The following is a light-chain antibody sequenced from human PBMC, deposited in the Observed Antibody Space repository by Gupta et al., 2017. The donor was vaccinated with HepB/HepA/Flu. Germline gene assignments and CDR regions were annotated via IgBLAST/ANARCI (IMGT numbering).Light chain of an antibody. Sequence: QSALIQPRSVSGSPGQSVTISCTGTSSDVGGYNYVSWYQQHPGKAPRLMIHDVSTRPAGGPDRFSSYKSSNTASLTISGLQAEDEADYYCCSYAGSYPYVFGTGTEVTVL. V-gene: IGLV2-11*01. CDR1: SSDVGGYNY. CDR2: DVS. CDR3: CSYAGSYPYV. J-gene: IGLJ1*01.